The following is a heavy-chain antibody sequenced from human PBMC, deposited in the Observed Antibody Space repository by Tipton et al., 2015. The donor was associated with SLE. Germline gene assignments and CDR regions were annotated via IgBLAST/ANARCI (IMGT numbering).Heavy chain of an antibody. CDR3: AKAEGSGWYYLDH. V-gene: IGHV3-48*01. Sequence: SLRLSCAASGFTLSSYSMNWVRQAPGKGLEWISYISSTSSTIYYADSVKGRFTISRDNDKNSLYLQMTSLRAEDTAVYYCAKAEGSGWYYLDHWGRGTLVTVSS. CDR2: ISSTSSTI. CDR1: GFTLSSYS. J-gene: IGHJ4*01. D-gene: IGHD6-19*01.